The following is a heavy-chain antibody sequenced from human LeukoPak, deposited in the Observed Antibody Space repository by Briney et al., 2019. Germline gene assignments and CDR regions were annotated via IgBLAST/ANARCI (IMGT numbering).Heavy chain of an antibody. CDR3: ASIPKAYCGGDCYVDPYYYYYMDV. CDR2: IIPIFGTA. Sequence: GASVKVSCKASGGTFSSYAINWVRQAPGQGLEWMGGIIPIFGTANYAQKFQGRVTITADESTSTAYMELSSLRSEDTAVYYCASIPKAYCGGDCYVDPYYYYYMDVWGKGTTVTVSS. V-gene: IGHV1-69*13. D-gene: IGHD2-21*01. J-gene: IGHJ6*03. CDR1: GGTFSSYA.